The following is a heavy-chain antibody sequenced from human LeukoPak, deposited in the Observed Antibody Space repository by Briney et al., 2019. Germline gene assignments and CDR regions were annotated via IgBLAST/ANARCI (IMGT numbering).Heavy chain of an antibody. V-gene: IGHV4-38-2*02. CDR1: GYSISSGYY. CDR2: IYHSGST. J-gene: IGHJ4*02. Sequence: PSETLSLTCAVSGYSISSGYYWGWIRQPPGKGLEWIGSIYHSGSTYYNPSLKSRVTISVDTSKNQFSLKLSPVTAADTAVYYCAREVDTAMVTRFDYWGQGTLVTVSS. CDR3: AREVDTAMVTRFDY. D-gene: IGHD5-18*01.